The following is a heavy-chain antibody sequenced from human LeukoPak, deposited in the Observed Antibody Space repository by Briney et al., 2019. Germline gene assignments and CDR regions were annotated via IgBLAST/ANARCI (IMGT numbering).Heavy chain of an antibody. J-gene: IGHJ3*02. D-gene: IGHD6-13*01. Sequence: GGSLRLSCAASGFTFSDYYMSWIRQAPGKGLEWVSHISSSSSYTNYADSVKGRFTISRDNAKNSQYLQMNSLRAEDTAVYYCARDGAADAFDIWGQGTMVTVSS. V-gene: IGHV3-11*05. CDR2: ISSSSSYT. CDR3: ARDGAADAFDI. CDR1: GFTFSDYY.